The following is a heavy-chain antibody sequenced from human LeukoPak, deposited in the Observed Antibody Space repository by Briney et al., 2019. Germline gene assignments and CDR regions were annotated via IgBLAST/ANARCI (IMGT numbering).Heavy chain of an antibody. CDR1: GGSISSYY. D-gene: IGHD3-22*01. V-gene: IGHV4-59*01. J-gene: IGHJ4*02. CDR2: ISYSGST. CDR3: ARDAPDSSGYYSFDY. Sequence: SETLSVTCTVSGGSISSYYWSWIRQPPGKGLEWIGYISYSGSTNYNPSLKSRVTISVDTSKNQFSLKLSSVTAADTAVYYCARDAPDSSGYYSFDYWGQGTLVTVSS.